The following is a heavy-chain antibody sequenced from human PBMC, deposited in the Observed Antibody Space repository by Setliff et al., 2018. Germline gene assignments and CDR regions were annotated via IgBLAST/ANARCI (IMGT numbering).Heavy chain of an antibody. V-gene: IGHV4-61*02. CDR1: GGSVGNSYYY. Sequence: SETLSLTCTVSGGSVGNSYYYWNWIRQHAGKGLEWIGRIYTTWSTNYNPSLKSRVTISLDTSKSQFFLKLISMSAADTAVYFCARGRNIAARLLDSWGQGALVTVSS. CDR2: IYTTWST. D-gene: IGHD6-6*01. CDR3: ARGRNIAARLLDS. J-gene: IGHJ4*02.